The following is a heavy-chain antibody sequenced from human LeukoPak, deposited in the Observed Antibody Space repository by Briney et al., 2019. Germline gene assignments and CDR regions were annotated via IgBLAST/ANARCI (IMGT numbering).Heavy chain of an antibody. CDR3: ARLNKQYYDILTGYNYYYYMDV. D-gene: IGHD3-9*01. CDR1: GYSISSGYY. J-gene: IGHJ6*03. CDR2: IYHSGST. V-gene: IGHV4-38-2*02. Sequence: SETLSLTCSVSGYSISSGYYWGWIRQPPGKGLEWIGSIYHSGSTYYNPSLKSRVTISVDTSKNQFSLKLSSVTAADTAVYYCARLNKQYYDILTGYNYYYYMDVWGKGTTVTISS.